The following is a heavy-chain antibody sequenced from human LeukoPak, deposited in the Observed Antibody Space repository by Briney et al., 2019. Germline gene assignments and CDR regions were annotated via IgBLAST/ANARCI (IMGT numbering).Heavy chain of an antibody. CDR2: ISGSGDST. Sequence: QPGGSLRLSCAASGFTFSSCAMSWVRQAPGKGLEWVSVISGSGDSTYYADSVKGRFTISRDNSKNTLYLQMNSLRAEDTAVYYCAGQSYSSCYTALNFWGQGTLVTVSS. CDR3: AGQSYSSCYTALNF. D-gene: IGHD6-19*01. J-gene: IGHJ4*02. CDR1: GFTFSSCA. V-gene: IGHV3-23*01.